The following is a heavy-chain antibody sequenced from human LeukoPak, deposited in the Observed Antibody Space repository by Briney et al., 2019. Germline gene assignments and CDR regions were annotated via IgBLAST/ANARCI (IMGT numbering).Heavy chain of an antibody. V-gene: IGHV1-24*01. D-gene: IGHD1-26*01. Sequence: ASVKVSCKVSGYTLTELSMHWVRQAPGKGLEWMGGFDPEDDETIYAQKFQGRVTMTEDTSTDTAYMELSSLRSEDTAVYYCARGAIVGPSGWFDPWGQGTLVTVSS. CDR2: FDPEDDET. CDR1: GYTLTELS. CDR3: ARGAIVGPSGWFDP. J-gene: IGHJ5*02.